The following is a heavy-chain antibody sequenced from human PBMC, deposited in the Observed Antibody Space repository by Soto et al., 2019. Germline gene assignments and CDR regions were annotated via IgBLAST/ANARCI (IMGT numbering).Heavy chain of an antibody. Sequence: QVQLVESGGGVVQPGRSLRLSCAASGFTFSSYAMHGVRQAPGKGLEWVAVISYDGSNKYYADYVKGRVTISRDNTKNSLNPKMNSYREEDTAVYYGTRDPLRYFDRARRYYGMDDLGQGTTVTVSS. J-gene: IGHJ6*02. D-gene: IGHD3-9*01. V-gene: IGHV3-30-3*01. CDR3: TRDPLRYFDRARRYYGMDD. CDR1: GFTFSSYA. CDR2: ISYDGSNK.